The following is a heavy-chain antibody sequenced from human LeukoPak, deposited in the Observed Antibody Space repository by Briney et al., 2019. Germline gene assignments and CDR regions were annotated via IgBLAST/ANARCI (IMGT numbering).Heavy chain of an antibody. Sequence: KASETLSLTCTVSGGSVSRGGYYWNWIRQHPGKGLEWIGFTSYSEGTYYNPSLMSRITISVDRSQNQFSLKMRDVTAADTAVYFCATADWESFYFDSRGQGALVAVSS. V-gene: IGHV4-31*03. D-gene: IGHD1-26*01. CDR2: TSYSEGT. CDR1: GGSVSRGGYY. CDR3: ATADWESFYFDS. J-gene: IGHJ4*02.